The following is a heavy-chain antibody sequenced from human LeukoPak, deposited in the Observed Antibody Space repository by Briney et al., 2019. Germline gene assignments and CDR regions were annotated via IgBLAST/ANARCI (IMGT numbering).Heavy chain of an antibody. CDR2: ISSSGSTI. Sequence: GGSLRLSCAASGFTFSDYYMSWIRQAPGKGLEWVSYISSSGSTIYYADSVKGRFTISRDNAKNSLYLQMNSLRAEDTAVYYCARDQVDRINKVRGAPHPEYYFDYWGQGTLVTVSS. J-gene: IGHJ4*02. CDR3: ARDQVDRINKVRGAPHPEYYFDY. D-gene: IGHD3-10*01. V-gene: IGHV3-11*01. CDR1: GFTFSDYY.